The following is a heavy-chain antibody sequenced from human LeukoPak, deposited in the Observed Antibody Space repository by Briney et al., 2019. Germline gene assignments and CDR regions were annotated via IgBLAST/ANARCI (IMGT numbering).Heavy chain of an antibody. D-gene: IGHD5-18*01. CDR1: GFPLTSYS. CDR3: ARGGYTYGLDS. CDR2: LSAAGRTI. V-gene: IGHV3-48*01. Sequence: GGSLRLSCAASGFPLTSYSMNWVRQAPGKGLEWISYLSAAGRTIYYADSVQGRFSISRDTAKNTVSLQMGSLRADDTAVYYCARGGYTYGLDSWGQGVLVVVSS. J-gene: IGHJ4*02.